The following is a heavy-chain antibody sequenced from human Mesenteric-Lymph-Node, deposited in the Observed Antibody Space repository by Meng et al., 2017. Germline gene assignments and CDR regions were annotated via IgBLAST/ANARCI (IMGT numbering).Heavy chain of an antibody. CDR1: GFSFSSSW. CDR3: ASNSRRVGIAVANFDY. D-gene: IGHD6-19*01. J-gene: IGHJ4*02. CDR2: ISYDGSNK. Sequence: GESLKISCAASGFSFSSSWMNWVRQPPGKGLEWVAVISYDGSNKYYADSVKGRFTISRDNSKNTLYLQMNSLRAEDTAVYYCASNSRRVGIAVANFDYWGQGTRVTVSS. V-gene: IGHV3-30*01.